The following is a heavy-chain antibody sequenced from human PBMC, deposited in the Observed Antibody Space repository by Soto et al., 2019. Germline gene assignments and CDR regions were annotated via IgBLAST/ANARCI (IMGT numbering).Heavy chain of an antibody. V-gene: IGHV1-69*01. CDR2: IIPIFGTA. CDR3: ARDENSSSWRVTYGMDV. Sequence: QVQLVQSGAEVKKPGSSVKVSCKASGVTFSSYAISWVRQAPEQGLEWMGGIIPIFGTANYAQKFQGRVTITADESTSTAYMELSSLRSEDTAVYYCARDENSSSWRVTYGMDVWGQGTTVTVSS. D-gene: IGHD6-13*01. J-gene: IGHJ6*02. CDR1: GVTFSSYA.